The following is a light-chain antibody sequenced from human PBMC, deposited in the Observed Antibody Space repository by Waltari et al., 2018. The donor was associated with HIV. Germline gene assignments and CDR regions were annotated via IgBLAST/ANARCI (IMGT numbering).Light chain of an antibody. V-gene: IGLV3-25*03. CDR1: VLAKQY. CDR3: QSADTSYTSRV. J-gene: IGLJ1*01. CDR2: KYT. Sequence: SYQLTQPTSVSVSPGQTARIPCPADVLAKQYANWYQKKPGQAPVLVICKYTERPSGIPERFSGSSSGTTVTLTISGGQPDDGADYYCQSADTSYTSRVFGIGTKVTVL.